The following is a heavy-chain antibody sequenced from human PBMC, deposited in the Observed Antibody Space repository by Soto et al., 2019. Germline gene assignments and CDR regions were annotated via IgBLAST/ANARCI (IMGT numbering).Heavy chain of an antibody. CDR1: GFTFTSSA. CDR2: IVVGSGNT. Sequence: ASVKVSCKASGFTFTSSAMQWVRQARGQRLEWIGWIVVGSGNTNYAQKFQERVTITRDMSTSTAYMELSSLRSEDTAVYYCVADDTSTASYCSGGSCYYYYYGMDVWGQGTTVTVSS. J-gene: IGHJ6*02. D-gene: IGHD2-15*01. V-gene: IGHV1-58*02. CDR3: VADDTSTASYCSGGSCYYYYYGMDV.